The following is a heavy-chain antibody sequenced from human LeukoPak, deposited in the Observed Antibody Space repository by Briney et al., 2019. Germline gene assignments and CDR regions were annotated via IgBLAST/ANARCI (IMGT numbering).Heavy chain of an antibody. CDR1: GFTFNNYA. Sequence: PGGSLRLSCAASGFTFNNYAMSWVRQAPGKGLEWVSAISSSGDNTHYADSVKGRFTISRDNSKNKLHLQMNSLRAEDTAVYYCVRRTYSNYFFDYWGQGTLVTVSS. D-gene: IGHD4-11*01. J-gene: IGHJ4*02. CDR2: ISSSGDNT. CDR3: VRRTYSNYFFDY. V-gene: IGHV3-23*01.